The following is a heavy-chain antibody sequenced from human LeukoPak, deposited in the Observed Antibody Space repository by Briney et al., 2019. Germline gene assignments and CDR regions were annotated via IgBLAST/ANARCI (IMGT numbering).Heavy chain of an antibody. D-gene: IGHD3-10*01. J-gene: IGHJ5*02. CDR1: GYTFTSYA. V-gene: IGHV1-3*01. CDR2: INAGNGNT. Sequence: ASVKVSGKASGYTFTSYAMHWVRQAPGQRLEWMGWINAGNGNTKYSQKFQGRVTITRDTSASTAYMELSSLRSEDTAVYYCARDASRITMVRGVNWFDPWGQGTLVTVSS. CDR3: ARDASRITMVRGVNWFDP.